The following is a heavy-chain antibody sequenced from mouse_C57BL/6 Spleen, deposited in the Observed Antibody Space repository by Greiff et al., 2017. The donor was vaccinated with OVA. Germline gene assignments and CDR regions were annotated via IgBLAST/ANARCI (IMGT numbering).Heavy chain of an antibody. V-gene: IGHV5-4*01. CDR3: ARADWDVGYFDV. J-gene: IGHJ1*03. CDR1: GFTFSSYA. D-gene: IGHD4-1*01. CDR2: ISDGGSYT. Sequence: EVQLVESGGGLVKPGGSLKLSCAASGFTFSSYAMSWVRQTPEKRLEWVATISDGGSYTYYPDNVKGRFTISRDNAKNNLYLQMSHLKSEDTAMYYCARADWDVGYFDVWGTGTTVTVSS.